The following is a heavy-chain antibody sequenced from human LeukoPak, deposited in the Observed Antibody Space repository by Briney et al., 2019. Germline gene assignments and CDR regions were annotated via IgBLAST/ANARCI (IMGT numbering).Heavy chain of an antibody. Sequence: GGSLRLSCAVSGFTFSSYAMSWVRQAPGKGLEWVSAISGSGGSTYYADSVKGRFTISRDNSKNTLYMQMNSLRAEDTAVYYCAKVIEWFGELFDPWGQGTLVTVSS. CDR1: GFTFSSYA. CDR2: ISGSGGST. CDR3: AKVIEWFGELFDP. D-gene: IGHD3-10*01. V-gene: IGHV3-23*01. J-gene: IGHJ5*02.